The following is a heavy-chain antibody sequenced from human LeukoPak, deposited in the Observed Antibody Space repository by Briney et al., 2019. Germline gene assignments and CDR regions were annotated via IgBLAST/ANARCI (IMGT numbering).Heavy chain of an antibody. Sequence: GGSLRLSCAGSGFTFSSYAMSWVRQAPGKGLVWVSRIDSDGISTNYADSVKGRFTISRDNAKNTLFLQMNSLRAEDTAVYFCARRDYLDNWGQGTLVTVSS. V-gene: IGHV3-74*01. D-gene: IGHD5-24*01. J-gene: IGHJ4*02. CDR3: ARRDYLDN. CDR1: GFTFSSYA. CDR2: IDSDGIST.